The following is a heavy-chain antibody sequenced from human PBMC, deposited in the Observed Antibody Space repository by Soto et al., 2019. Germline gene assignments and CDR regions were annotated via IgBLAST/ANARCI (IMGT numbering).Heavy chain of an antibody. J-gene: IGHJ3*01. CDR3: ARDTDAYGDSYDL. Sequence: QDQLVQSGPELKKPGASVKVSCKASGFTFSRHYINCVRQAPGPVLEWMGWISVNRGNSKYAQKFQGRVTMTTDTATSTGHREVRSPKSDDSAVHHCARDTDAYGDSYDLWGQVTIVTV. CDR2: ISVNRGNS. D-gene: IGHD3-16*01. V-gene: IGHV1-18*01. CDR1: GFTFSRHY.